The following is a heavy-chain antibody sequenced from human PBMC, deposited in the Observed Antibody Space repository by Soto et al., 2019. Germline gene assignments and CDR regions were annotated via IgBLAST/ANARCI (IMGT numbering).Heavy chain of an antibody. J-gene: IGHJ5*01. CDR1: GGSISSYY. CDR2: IFYSGIT. V-gene: IGHV4-59*01. Sequence: QVQLQESGPGLVKPSETLSLTCTVSGGSISSYYWSWIRQPPGKGLEWIGFIFYSGITSYNPSLKSRVTKSKDTPEYQFPLILNSVTAADTAVDYGASMIGDPVLSFDSWGQGPLVAVSS. CDR3: ASMIGDPVLSFDS. D-gene: IGHD3-10*02.